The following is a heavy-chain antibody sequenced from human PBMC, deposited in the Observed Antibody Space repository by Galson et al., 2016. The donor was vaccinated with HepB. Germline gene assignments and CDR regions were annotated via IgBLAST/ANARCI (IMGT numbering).Heavy chain of an antibody. Sequence: SLRLSCAASGFTFSEYYMSWIRQAPGKGLELVSYITNSGSAIYTADFVKGRFTISRDNAKNSLYLQMNSLRVEDTAVYYGARETPIVGASYDYWGQGTLVTVSS. J-gene: IGHJ4*02. CDR2: ITNSGSAI. CDR1: GFTFSEYY. V-gene: IGHV3-11*01. CDR3: ARETPIVGASYDY. D-gene: IGHD1-26*01.